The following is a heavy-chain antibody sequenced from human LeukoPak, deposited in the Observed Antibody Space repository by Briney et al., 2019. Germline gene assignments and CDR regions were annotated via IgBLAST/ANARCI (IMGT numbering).Heavy chain of an antibody. CDR2: ISYDGSNK. J-gene: IGHJ4*02. CDR3: ARDGENSGYDWYYFDY. D-gene: IGHD5-12*01. CDR1: GFTFSSYA. V-gene: IGHV3-30*04. Sequence: GGSLRLSCAASGFTFSSYAMHWVRQAPGKGLEGVAVISYDGSNKYYADSVKGRFTISRDNSKNTLYLQMNSLRAEDTAVYYCARDGENSGYDWYYFDYWGQGTLVTVSS.